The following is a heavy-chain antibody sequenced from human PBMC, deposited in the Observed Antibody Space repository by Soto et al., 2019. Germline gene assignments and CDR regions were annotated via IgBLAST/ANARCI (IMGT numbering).Heavy chain of an antibody. CDR2: INSDGSST. CDR3: ARPAPYSSSFDAFDI. D-gene: IGHD6-13*01. CDR1: GFTCSSYW. Sequence: GGSLRLSCASSGFTCSSYWMHLVRQAPGKGLVWVSRINSDGSSTSYADSVKGRFTISRDNAKNTLYLQMNSLRAEDTAVYYCARPAPYSSSFDAFDIWGQGTMVTVSS. J-gene: IGHJ3*02. V-gene: IGHV3-74*01.